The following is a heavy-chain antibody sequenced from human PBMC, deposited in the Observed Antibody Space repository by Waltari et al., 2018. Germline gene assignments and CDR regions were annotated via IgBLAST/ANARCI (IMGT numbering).Heavy chain of an antibody. CDR3: ARGSGGYFGVDY. Sequence: QVQLVESGGGLVQPGGPLSLSCSASGFTFSSHGMHWFRQAPGKGLEWVAFIRYDGSNKYYADSVKGRFTISRDNSKNTLYLQMNSLRAEDTAVYYCARGSGGYFGVDYWGQGTLVTVSS. CDR1: GFTFSSHG. V-gene: IGHV3-30*02. CDR2: IRYDGSNK. J-gene: IGHJ4*02. D-gene: IGHD1-26*01.